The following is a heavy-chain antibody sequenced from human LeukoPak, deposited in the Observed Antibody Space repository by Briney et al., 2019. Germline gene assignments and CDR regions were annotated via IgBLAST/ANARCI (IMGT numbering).Heavy chain of an antibody. CDR2: INHSGSP. D-gene: IGHD1-20*01. V-gene: IGHV4-34*01. Sequence: SETLSLTCAVYGGSFSGYYWSWIRQPPGKGLEWIGEINHSGSPNYNPSLKSRVTMSVDTSKNHFSLKLSSVTAADTAVYYCASNNWNDAGRENYWSQGTLVTVSS. CDR1: GGSFSGYY. J-gene: IGHJ4*02. CDR3: ASNNWNDAGRENY.